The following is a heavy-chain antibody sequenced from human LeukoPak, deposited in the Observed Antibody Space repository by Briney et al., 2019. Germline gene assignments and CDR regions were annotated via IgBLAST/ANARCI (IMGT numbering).Heavy chain of an antibody. J-gene: IGHJ4*02. Sequence: GGSLRLACEASGFTFRTHSMNWVRQAPGKGLEWVSPITKSSSYVYYADSVKGRFTTSRDNANNSLFLQMNNLGVDDTGVYYCASGSGVHVWGQGTLVIVSS. CDR3: ASGSGVHV. V-gene: IGHV3-21*04. CDR1: GFTFRTHS. D-gene: IGHD3-10*01. CDR2: ITKSSSYV.